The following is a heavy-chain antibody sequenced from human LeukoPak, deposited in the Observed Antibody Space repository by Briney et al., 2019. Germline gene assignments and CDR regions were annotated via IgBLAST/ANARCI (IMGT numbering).Heavy chain of an antibody. J-gene: IGHJ4*02. Sequence: GASVKVSCKASGYTFTSYGISWVRQAPGQGLEWMGRINPNSGGTNYAQKFQGRVTMTRDTSISTAYMELSRLRSDDTAVYYCAAHRGNSYYWGQGTLVTVSS. CDR1: GYTFTSYG. CDR2: INPNSGGT. D-gene: IGHD4-23*01. CDR3: AAHRGNSYY. V-gene: IGHV1-2*06.